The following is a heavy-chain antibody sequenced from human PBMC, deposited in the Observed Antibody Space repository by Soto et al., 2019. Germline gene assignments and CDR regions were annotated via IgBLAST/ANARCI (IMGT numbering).Heavy chain of an antibody. CDR2: ISSSSSTI. CDR3: ARGAYYYDSSGLSY. V-gene: IGHV3-48*01. J-gene: IGHJ4*02. Sequence: EVQLVESGGGLVQPGGSLRLSCAASGFTFSSYSMNWVRQAPGKGLEWVSYISSSSSTIYYADSVKGRFTISRDNAKNSLYLQMNSLRAEDTAVYYCARGAYYYDSSGLSYCGQGTLVTVSS. CDR1: GFTFSSYS. D-gene: IGHD3-22*01.